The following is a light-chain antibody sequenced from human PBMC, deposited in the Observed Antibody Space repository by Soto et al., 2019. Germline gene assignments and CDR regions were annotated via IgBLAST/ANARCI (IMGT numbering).Light chain of an antibody. CDR2: GAS. Sequence: IVLTQSPGTLSLFPGERATLSCRASQSVSSSYLAWYQQKPGQAPRLLISGASTRATGIADRFSGSGSGTDVTITISRLEAEDFAVYYCQQYGSLPPTFRGGTKVEIK. CDR1: QSVSSSY. J-gene: IGKJ4*01. CDR3: QQYGSLPPT. V-gene: IGKV3-20*01.